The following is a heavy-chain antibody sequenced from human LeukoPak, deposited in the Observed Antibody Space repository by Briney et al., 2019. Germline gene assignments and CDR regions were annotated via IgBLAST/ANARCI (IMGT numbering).Heavy chain of an antibody. CDR1: GFIFSHYG. Sequence: PGGSLRLSCAASGFIFSHYGMHWVRQAPGKGLEWVAFTRYDGSNKYYGDSVKGRFTSSRDNSKNTLYLQMNSLRAEDTAVYFCVKGDYFGVVSTDAFDIWGQGTLVTVAS. D-gene: IGHD3-3*01. V-gene: IGHV3-30*02. CDR3: VKGDYFGVVSTDAFDI. J-gene: IGHJ3*02. CDR2: TRYDGSNK.